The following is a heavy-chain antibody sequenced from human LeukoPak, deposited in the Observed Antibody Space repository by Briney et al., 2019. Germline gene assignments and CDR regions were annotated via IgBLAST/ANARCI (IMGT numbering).Heavy chain of an antibody. J-gene: IGHJ5*02. Sequence: PSETLSLTCTVSGGSISSYYWSWIRQPAGKGLEWIGRIYTSGSTNYNPSLKSRVTMSVDTSKNQFSLKLSSVTAADTAVYYCARDPASSTRANWFDPWGQGTLVTVSS. D-gene: IGHD2-2*01. V-gene: IGHV4-4*07. CDR2: IYTSGST. CDR3: ARDPASSTRANWFDP. CDR1: GGSISSYY.